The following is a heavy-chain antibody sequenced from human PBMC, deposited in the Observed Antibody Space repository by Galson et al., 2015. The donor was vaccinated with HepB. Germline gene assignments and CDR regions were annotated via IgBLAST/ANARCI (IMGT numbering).Heavy chain of an antibody. V-gene: IGHV3-30-3*01. CDR2: MSYDGGNK. J-gene: IGHJ6*02. D-gene: IGHD4-11*01. CDR1: GFTFNSYA. Sequence: SLRLSCAASGFTFNSYAMHWVRQAPGKGLEWVAVMSYDGGNKYYADSAKGRFTIPRDNSKNTLYLQMNSLRAEDTAVYYCARPRGDLTTWGTLVAWGPRYYYYGMDVWGQGTTVTVSS. CDR3: ARPRGDLTTWGTLVAWGPRYYYYGMDV.